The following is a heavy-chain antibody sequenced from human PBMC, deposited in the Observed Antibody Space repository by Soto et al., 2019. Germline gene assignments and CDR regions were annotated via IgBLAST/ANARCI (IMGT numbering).Heavy chain of an antibody. J-gene: IGHJ5*01. V-gene: IGHV2-5*02. D-gene: IGHD3-10*01. CDR3: PHNVRGSGSYTGDRFDS. CDR1: GFSLSSNGVG. CDR2: VYWEDDK. Sequence: QITLKESGPTLVKPTQTLTLTCSFSGFSLSSNGVGVGWIRQPPGKDLEFLPLVYWEDDKRYSPALKSRPTITPDTSKNKVVLTKNNMDPVDTATYYCPHNVRGSGSYTGDRFDSWGQGTLVTVSS.